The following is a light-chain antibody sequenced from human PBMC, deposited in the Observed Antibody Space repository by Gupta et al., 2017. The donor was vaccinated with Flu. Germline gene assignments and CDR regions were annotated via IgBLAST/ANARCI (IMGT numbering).Light chain of an antibody. V-gene: IGLV1-47*01. Sequence: QAVLPQPPSVSGAPGERVPISCSGSSSDIGTYYVYWYQQVPGAPPTLLRYRTDRRPSGVPARFFGSKSGTSASLTICGLRSEDEAYYYRAAVEASLSGRVFGGGTKLTVL. CDR1: SSDIGTYY. CDR3: AAVEASLSGRV. J-gene: IGLJ3*02. CDR2: RTD.